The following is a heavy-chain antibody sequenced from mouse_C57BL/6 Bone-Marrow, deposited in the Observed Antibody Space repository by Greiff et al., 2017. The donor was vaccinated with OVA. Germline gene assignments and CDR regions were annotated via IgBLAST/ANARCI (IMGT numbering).Heavy chain of an antibody. CDR1: GYTFTDYE. CDR2: IDPETGGT. V-gene: IGHV1-15*01. J-gene: IGHJ2*01. CDR3: TRRTVVAPYYVDY. Sequence: QVQLQQSGAELVRPGASVTLSCKASGYTFTDYEMHWVKQTPVHGLEWIGAIDPETGGTAYNQKFKGKAILTADKSSSTAYMELRSLTSEDSAVYYCTRRTVVAPYYVDYWGQGTTLTVSS. D-gene: IGHD1-1*01.